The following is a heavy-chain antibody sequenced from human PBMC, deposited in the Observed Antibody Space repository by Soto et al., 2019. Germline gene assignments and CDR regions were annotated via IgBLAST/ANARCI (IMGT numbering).Heavy chain of an antibody. CDR1: GFSLTTYGVG. D-gene: IGHD1-7*01. V-gene: IGHV2-5*02. J-gene: IGHJ4*02. CDR2: IYWDDDK. CDR3: AHRLTLNSDWHYCRFDY. Sequence: QITLKESGPTLVKPTQTLTLTCTFSGFSLTTYGVGVGWIRQPPGYALQWLAVIYWDDDKPYCPSLKSRPTITEETSKNQVVLTMTNMDPVDTATYFCAHRLTLNSDWHYCRFDYWGQGTLVTVSS.